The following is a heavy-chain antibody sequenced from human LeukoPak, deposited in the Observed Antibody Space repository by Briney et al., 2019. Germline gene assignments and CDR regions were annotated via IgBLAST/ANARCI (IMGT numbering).Heavy chain of an antibody. D-gene: IGHD3-3*01. CDR1: GDTFGTFS. CDR2: LTPLAGTP. J-gene: IGHJ4*02. V-gene: IGHV1-69*06. Sequence: SVKVSCKSSGDTFGTFSFNWVRQAPSEGLEWLGGLTPLAGTPNYAQKFQGRLTISADKSTSTVYMELSRLTSEDTAVYFCAKFWSGYYTDWGQGTLVSVSS. CDR3: AKFWSGYYTD.